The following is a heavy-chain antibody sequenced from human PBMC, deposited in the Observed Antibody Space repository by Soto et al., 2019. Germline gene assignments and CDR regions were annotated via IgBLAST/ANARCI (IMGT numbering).Heavy chain of an antibody. CDR1: GGSISSYY. Sequence: PSETPSLTCTVCGGSISSYYWSWIRQHPGKGLEWIGYIYYSGSTNYNPSLKSRVTISVDTSKNQFSLKLSSVTAADTAVYYCARDRSPTYYYGMDVWGQGTTVTVSS. CDR2: IYYSGST. CDR3: ARDRSPTYYYGMDV. V-gene: IGHV4-59*01. J-gene: IGHJ6*02.